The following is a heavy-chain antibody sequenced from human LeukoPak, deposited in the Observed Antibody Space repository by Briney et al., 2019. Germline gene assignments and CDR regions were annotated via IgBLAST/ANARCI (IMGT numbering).Heavy chain of an antibody. Sequence: GGSLRLSCATSGFTFGYYEMNWVRQAPGKGLEWVSYISSSGSTIYYADSVKGRFTISRDNAKNSLYLQMNSLRAEDTAVYYCARDGSGWSNDYWGQGTLVTVSS. CDR2: ISSSGSTI. V-gene: IGHV3-48*03. J-gene: IGHJ4*02. CDR1: GFTFGYYE. D-gene: IGHD6-19*01. CDR3: ARDGSGWSNDY.